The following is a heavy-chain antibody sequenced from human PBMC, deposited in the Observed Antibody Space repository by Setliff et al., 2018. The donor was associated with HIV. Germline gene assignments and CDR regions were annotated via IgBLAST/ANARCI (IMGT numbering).Heavy chain of an antibody. CDR3: ARWYTTGRGWFDP. D-gene: IGHD6-25*01. Sequence: PGGSLRLSCAASGFTFSNYAMNWVRQSPGKGLEWIGYIYNTGDAYYNPPLKGRVTISIDTSKNQFSLRLTSVTAADTAVYYCARWYTTGRGWFDPWGQGTLVTVSS. J-gene: IGHJ5*02. CDR1: GFTFSNYA. V-gene: IGHV4-59*06. CDR2: IYNTGDA.